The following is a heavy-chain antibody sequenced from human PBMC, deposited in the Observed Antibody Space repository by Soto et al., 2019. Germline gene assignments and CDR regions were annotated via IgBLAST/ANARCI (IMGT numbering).Heavy chain of an antibody. V-gene: IGHV1-69*02. CDR3: ARRYCSGGSCYHDAFDI. Sequence: ASVKVSCKASGGTFSSYTISWVRQAPGQGHEWMGRIIPILGIANYAQKFQGRVTITADKSTIIAYMELSSLRSEDTAVYYCARRYCSGGSCYHDAFDIWGQGTMVTVS. D-gene: IGHD2-15*01. CDR1: GGTFSSYT. J-gene: IGHJ3*02. CDR2: IIPILGIA.